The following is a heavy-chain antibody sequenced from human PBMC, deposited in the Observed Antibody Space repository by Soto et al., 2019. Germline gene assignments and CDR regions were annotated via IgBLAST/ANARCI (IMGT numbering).Heavy chain of an antibody. CDR3: ARKDSGYADYMDV. CDR1: GGSISSGGYY. D-gene: IGHD5-12*01. V-gene: IGHV4-31*03. CDR2: IYYSGGT. J-gene: IGHJ6*03. Sequence: QVQLQESGPGLVKPSQTLSLTCTVSGGSISSGGYYWRWIRQHPGKGLEWIGYIYYSGGTYYNPSLKSRVTISVDTSENQFSLRLSSVTAADTAVYYCARKDSGYADYMDVWGKGTTVTVSS.